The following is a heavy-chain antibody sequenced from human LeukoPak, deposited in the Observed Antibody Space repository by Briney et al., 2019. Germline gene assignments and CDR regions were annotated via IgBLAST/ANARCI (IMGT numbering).Heavy chain of an antibody. J-gene: IGHJ4*02. CDR1: GFTFDDYA. D-gene: IGHD3-10*01. V-gene: IGHV3-43D*03. CDR2: ISWDGGST. Sequence: PGGSLRLSCVASGFTFDDYAMHWVRQAPGKGLEWVSLISWDGGSTYYADSVKGRFTISRDNSKNSLYLQMNSLRAEDTALYYCAKDITRITMVRGVIITLPDYWGQGTLVTVSS. CDR3: AKDITRITMVRGVIITLPDY.